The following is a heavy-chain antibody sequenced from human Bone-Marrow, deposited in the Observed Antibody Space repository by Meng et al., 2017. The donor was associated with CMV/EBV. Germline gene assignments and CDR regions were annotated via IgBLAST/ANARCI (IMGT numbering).Heavy chain of an antibody. D-gene: IGHD2-15*01. CDR3: AKVAPTYYYGMDV. Sequence: GGSLRLSCAASGFTFSSYAMHWVRQAPGKGLEWVAVISYDGSNKYYADSVKGRFTISRDNSKNTLYLQMNSLRAEDTAVYYCAKVAPTYYYGMDVWGQGTTVTGSS. CDR2: ISYDGSNK. J-gene: IGHJ6*01. CDR1: GFTFSSYA. V-gene: IGHV3-30*04.